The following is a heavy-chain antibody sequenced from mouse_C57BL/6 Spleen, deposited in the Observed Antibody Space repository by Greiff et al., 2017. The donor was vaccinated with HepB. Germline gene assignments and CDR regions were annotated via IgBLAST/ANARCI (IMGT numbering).Heavy chain of an antibody. J-gene: IGHJ4*01. Sequence: EVQVVESGGGLVQSGRSLRLSCATSGFTFSDFYMEWVRQAPGKGLEWIAASRNKANDYTTEYSASVKGRFIVSRDTSQSILYLQMNALRAEDTAIYYCARDGAYGNYEGAMDYWGQGTSVTVSS. CDR3: ARDGAYGNYEGAMDY. CDR1: GFTFSDFY. V-gene: IGHV7-1*01. D-gene: IGHD2-1*01. CDR2: SRNKANDYTT.